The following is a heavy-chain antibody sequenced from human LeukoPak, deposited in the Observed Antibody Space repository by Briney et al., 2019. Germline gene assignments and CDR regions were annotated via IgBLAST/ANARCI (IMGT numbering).Heavy chain of an antibody. D-gene: IGHD2-2*01. V-gene: IGHV1-2*02. J-gene: IGHJ3*02. CDR1: GYTFTGYY. CDR2: INPNSGGT. Sequence: ASVKVSCKASGYTFTGYYMHWVRQAPGQGLEWMGWINPNSGGTNYAQKFQGRVTMTRDTSISTAYMELSRLRSDDTAVYYCARDEDIVVVQAATVPAFDIWGQGTMVTVSS. CDR3: ARDEDIVVVQAATVPAFDI.